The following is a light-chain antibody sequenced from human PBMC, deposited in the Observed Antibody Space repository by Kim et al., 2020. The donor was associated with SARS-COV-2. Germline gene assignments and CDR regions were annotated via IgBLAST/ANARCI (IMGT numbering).Light chain of an antibody. CDR3: TSQDSSGDHVV. CDR1: RLKNCY. Sequence: ALGQNVRLTCQEDRLKNCYASMKQHSPRQTHLLVLDSKSNRPSEVQDRFSDSTSENTDSLTSTGAHAEDEADYYCTSQDSSGDHVVFGGGTKVTVL. V-gene: IGLV3-19*01. J-gene: IGLJ2*01. CDR2: SKS.